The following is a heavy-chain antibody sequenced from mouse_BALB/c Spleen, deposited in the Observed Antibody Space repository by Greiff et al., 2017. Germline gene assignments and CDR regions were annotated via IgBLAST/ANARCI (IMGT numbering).Heavy chain of an antibody. Sequence: VQLQQSGAELVKPGASVKLSCTASGFNIKDTYMHWVKQRPGQGLEWIGYINPSTGYTEYNQKFKDKATLTADKSSSTAYMQLSSLTSEDSAVYYCARSNKYGNFDYWGQGTTLTVSS. V-gene: IGHV1S26*01. D-gene: IGHD2-10*02. CDR3: ARSNKYGNFDY. CDR1: GFNIKDTY. CDR2: INPSTGYT. J-gene: IGHJ2*01.